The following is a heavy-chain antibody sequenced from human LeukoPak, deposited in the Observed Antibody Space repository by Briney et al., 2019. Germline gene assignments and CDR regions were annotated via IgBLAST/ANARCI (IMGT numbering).Heavy chain of an antibody. CDR2: IYYSGST. J-gene: IGHJ4*02. D-gene: IGHD5-12*01. Sequence: SETLSLTCTVSGGSISSYYWSWSRQPPGMGLEWIGYIYYSGSTNYNPSLKSRVTISVDTSKNQFSLKLSSVTAADTAVYYCARDDSGYDYFDNWGQGTLVTVSS. CDR1: GGSISSYY. CDR3: ARDDSGYDYFDN. V-gene: IGHV4-59*01.